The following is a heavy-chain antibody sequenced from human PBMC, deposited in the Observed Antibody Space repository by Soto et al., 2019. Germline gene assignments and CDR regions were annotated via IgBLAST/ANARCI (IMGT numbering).Heavy chain of an antibody. CDR3: ARGEVTYYYGMDV. CDR2: INHSGST. Sequence: SETLYLTCAVYGGSFSGYYGSWIRQPPGKGLEWIGEINHSGSTNYNPSLKSRVTISVDTSKNQFSLKLSSVTAADTAVYYCARGEVTYYYGMDVWGQGTTVTVSS. CDR1: GGSFSGYY. V-gene: IGHV4-34*01. D-gene: IGHD5-18*01. J-gene: IGHJ6*02.